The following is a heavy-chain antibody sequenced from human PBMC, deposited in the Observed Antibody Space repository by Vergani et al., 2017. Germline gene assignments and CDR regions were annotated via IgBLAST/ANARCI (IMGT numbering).Heavy chain of an antibody. CDR3: ARDGLILGDACDI. V-gene: IGHV4-61*10. CDR2: IYYSGGT. D-gene: IGHD2-8*01. J-gene: IGHJ3*02. Sequence: QVQLQESGPGLVKPSETLSLTCTVSGGSVSSGSYYWSWIRQPAGKGLEWIGYIYYSGGTNYNPSLKSRVTISVDTSKNQFSLKLSSVTAADTAVYYCARDGLILGDACDIWGQGTMVTVSS. CDR1: GGSVSSGSYY.